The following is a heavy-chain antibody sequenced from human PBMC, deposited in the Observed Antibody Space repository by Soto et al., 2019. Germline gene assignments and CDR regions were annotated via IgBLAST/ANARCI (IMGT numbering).Heavy chain of an antibody. V-gene: IGHV1-18*01. CDR3: ARFTGISKWTFDS. CDR1: VYTFTSYG. Sequence: GASVKVSCKASVYTFTSYGISWVRQAPGQGLEWMGWISSYIDKTTYEQKFQGRLTMTTDTSSNTAYMELRSLRYDDTAVYYCARFTGISKWTFDSWGQGTLVTVSS. CDR2: ISSYIDKT. D-gene: IGHD1-26*01. J-gene: IGHJ4*02.